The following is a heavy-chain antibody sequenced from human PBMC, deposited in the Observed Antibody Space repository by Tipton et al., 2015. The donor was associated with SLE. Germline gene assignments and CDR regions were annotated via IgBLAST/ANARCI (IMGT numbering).Heavy chain of an antibody. CDR3: ARDPGAFDI. V-gene: IGHV4-34*01. CDR1: GGSFSGYY. J-gene: IGHJ3*02. Sequence: TLSLTCVVYGGSFSGYYWSWIRQPPGKGLEWIGEINHSGSTNYNPSLKSRVTISVDTSKNQFSLKLSSVTAADTAVYYCARDPGAFDIWGQGTMVTVSS. CDR2: INHSGST.